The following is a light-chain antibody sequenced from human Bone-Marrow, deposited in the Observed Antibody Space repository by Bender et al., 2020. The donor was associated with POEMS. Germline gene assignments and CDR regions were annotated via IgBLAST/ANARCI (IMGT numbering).Light chain of an antibody. J-gene: IGLJ2*01. V-gene: IGLV2-14*03. CDR3: NSYTSSGTLV. Sequence: QSALTQPPSASGSLGQSVTISCTGTSSDVGGYNYVSWYQHLPGKAPKLIISDVSHRPSGVSDRFSGSKSGNTASLTISGLQAEDEADYYCNSYTSSGTLVFGGGTKVTVL. CDR2: DVS. CDR1: SSDVGGYNY.